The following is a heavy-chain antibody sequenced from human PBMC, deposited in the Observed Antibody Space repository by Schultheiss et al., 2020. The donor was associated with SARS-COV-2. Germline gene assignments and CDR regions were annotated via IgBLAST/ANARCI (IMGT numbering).Heavy chain of an antibody. CDR3: ARRKYYYDSSGYRHGSGFDP. J-gene: IGHJ5*02. D-gene: IGHD3-22*01. CDR2: INHSGST. V-gene: IGHV4-34*01. Sequence: SETLSLTCAVSDGSIYSGGYSWSWIRQPPGKGLEWIGEINHSGSTNYNPSLKSRVTISVDTSKNQFSLKLSSVTAADTAVYYCARRKYYYDSSGYRHGSGFDPWGQGTLVTVSS. CDR1: DGSIYSGGYS.